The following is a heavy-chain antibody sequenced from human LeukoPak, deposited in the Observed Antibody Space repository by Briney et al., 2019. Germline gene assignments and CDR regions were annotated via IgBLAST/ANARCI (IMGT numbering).Heavy chain of an antibody. D-gene: IGHD3-10*01. CDR2: INPNSGGT. Sequence: ASVKVSCKASGYTFTSYYMHWVRQAPGQGLEWMGWINPNSGGTNYAQKFQGRVTMTRDTSISTAYMELSSLRSEDTAVYYCARARSYNWFDPWGQGTLVTVSS. CDR3: ARARSYNWFDP. V-gene: IGHV1-2*02. CDR1: GYTFTSYY. J-gene: IGHJ5*02.